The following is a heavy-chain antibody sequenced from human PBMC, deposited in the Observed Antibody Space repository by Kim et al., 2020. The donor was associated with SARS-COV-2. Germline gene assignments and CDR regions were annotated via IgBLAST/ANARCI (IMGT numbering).Heavy chain of an antibody. CDR3: ARRVRGWGSGYYFDY. Sequence: GGSLRLSCAASGFTFSSYWMSWVRQAPGKGLEWVANIKQDGSEKYYVDSVKGRFTISRDNAKNSLYLQMNSLRAEDTAVYYCARRVRGWGSGYYFDYWGQGTLVTVSS. CDR1: GFTFSSYW. J-gene: IGHJ4*02. D-gene: IGHD3-22*01. V-gene: IGHV3-7*03. CDR2: IKQDGSEK.